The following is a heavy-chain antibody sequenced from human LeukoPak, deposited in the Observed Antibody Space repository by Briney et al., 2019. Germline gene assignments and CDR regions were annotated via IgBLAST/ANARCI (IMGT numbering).Heavy chain of an antibody. CDR3: ARPDIVVVPAAIPGRTYWYFDL. Sequence: PSETLSLTCTVSGGSISSSSYYWGWIRQPPGKGLEWIGSIYYSGSTYYNPSLKSRVTISVDTSKNQFSLKLSSVTAADTAVYYCARPDIVVVPAAIPGRTYWYFDLWGRGTLVTVSS. D-gene: IGHD2-2*02. CDR1: GGSISSSSYY. V-gene: IGHV4-39*07. J-gene: IGHJ2*01. CDR2: IYYSGST.